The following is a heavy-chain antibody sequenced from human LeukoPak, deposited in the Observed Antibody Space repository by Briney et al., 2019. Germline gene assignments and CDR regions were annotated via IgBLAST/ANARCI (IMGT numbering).Heavy chain of an antibody. CDR1: GGTFSSYA. CDR2: IIPIFGTA. D-gene: IGHD3-3*01. J-gene: IGHJ6*03. V-gene: IGHV1-69*06. CDR3: ARGSSYYDFWSGYYPETYYYYYYYMDV. Sequence: SVKVSCKASGGTFSSYAISWVRQAPGQGLEWMGGIIPIFGTANYAQKFQGRVTITADKSTSTAYMELSSLKSEDTAVYYCARGSSYYDFWSGYYPETYYYYYYYMDVWGKGTTVTVSS.